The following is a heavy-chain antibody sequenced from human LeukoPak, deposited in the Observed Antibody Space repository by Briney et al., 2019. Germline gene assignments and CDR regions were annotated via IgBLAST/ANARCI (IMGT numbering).Heavy chain of an antibody. V-gene: IGHV2-5*01. D-gene: IGHD3-10*01. CDR2: IYWHDDM. Sequence: SGPTQVNPTQTLTLTCTFSGFLLSTSGVGVGWIRQPPGKALEWLALIYWHDDMRHSPSLKSRLTITKDTSKNQVVLTMTNMDPVDTATYYCAHNSFRDYYGSGSYPPDYWGQGTLVTVSS. J-gene: IGHJ4*02. CDR1: GFLLSTSGVG. CDR3: AHNSFRDYYGSGSYPPDY.